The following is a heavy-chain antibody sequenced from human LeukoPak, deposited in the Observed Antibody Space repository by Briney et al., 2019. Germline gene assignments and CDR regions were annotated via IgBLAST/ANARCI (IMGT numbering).Heavy chain of an antibody. V-gene: IGHV4-59*01. CDR3: ARETGEWEKCAFDI. CDR1: GGSISSYY. D-gene: IGHD1-26*01. CDR2: IYYSGST. J-gene: IGHJ3*02. Sequence: PSETLSLTCTVSGGSISSYYWSWIRQPPGKGLEWIGYIYYSGSTNYNPSLKSRVTISVDTSKNQFSLKLSSVTAADTAVYYCARETGEWEKCAFDIWGQGTMVTVSS.